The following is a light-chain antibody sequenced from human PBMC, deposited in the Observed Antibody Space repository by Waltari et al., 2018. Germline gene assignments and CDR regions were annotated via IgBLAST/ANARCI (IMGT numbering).Light chain of an antibody. CDR1: TRDVGGYKY. V-gene: IGLV2-14*03. CDR2: EVS. Sequence: QSALTQPTSVSGSPGQSIPIPCPGTTRDVGGYKYVSWYQQHPGKAPKLMIYEVSNRPSGVSNRFSGSKSGNTASLTISGLQAEDEADYYCKSYSTSSTHYVFGTGTKVTVL. CDR3: KSYSTSSTHYV. J-gene: IGLJ1*01.